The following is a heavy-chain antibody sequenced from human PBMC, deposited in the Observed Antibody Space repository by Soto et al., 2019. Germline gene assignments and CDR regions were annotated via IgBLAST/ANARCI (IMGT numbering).Heavy chain of an antibody. J-gene: IGHJ4*02. V-gene: IGHV2-70*20. D-gene: IGHD3-10*01. CDR2: INWEDDK. Sequence: SGPTLVNPTQTLTLTCSFSGFSLTTLGMSVSWVRQPPGKALEWLALINWEDDKYYRPSLETRLTISKDTSTNRVLLTMTKLAPADTATYYCVRGEVPSTMVMFFDYWGQGALVTVSS. CDR3: VRGEVPSTMVMFFDY. CDR1: GFSLTTLGMS.